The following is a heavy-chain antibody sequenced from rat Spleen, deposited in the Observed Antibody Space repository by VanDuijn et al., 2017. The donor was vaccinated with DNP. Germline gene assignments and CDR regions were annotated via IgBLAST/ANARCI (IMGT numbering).Heavy chain of an antibody. V-gene: IGHV5S13*01. CDR3: AREGDFGYFDY. Sequence: EVQLVESGGGLVQPGRSLKLSCAASGFTFSAYYMAWVRQAPAKGLEWVAYIGSAAYAPYYGDSVKGRFTISRDNAKNTQYLQMDSLRSEDTATYYCAREGDFGYFDYWGQGVMVTVSS. CDR2: IGSAAYAP. J-gene: IGHJ2*01. CDR1: GFTFSAYY. D-gene: IGHD1-11*01.